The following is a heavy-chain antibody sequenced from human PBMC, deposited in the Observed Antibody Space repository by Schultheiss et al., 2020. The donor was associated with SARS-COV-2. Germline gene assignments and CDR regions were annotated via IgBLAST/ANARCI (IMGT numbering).Heavy chain of an antibody. V-gene: IGHV4-61*08. CDR3: AREPRGFSYGTFDY. Sequence: SETLSLTCTVSGGSISSGGYYWSWIRQHPRKGLEWIGYIYYSGSTNYNPSLKSRVTMSVDTSKNQFSLSLSSVTAADTAVYYCAREPRGFSYGTFDYWGQGTLVTVSS. J-gene: IGHJ4*02. CDR2: IYYSGST. D-gene: IGHD5-18*01. CDR1: GGSISSGGYY.